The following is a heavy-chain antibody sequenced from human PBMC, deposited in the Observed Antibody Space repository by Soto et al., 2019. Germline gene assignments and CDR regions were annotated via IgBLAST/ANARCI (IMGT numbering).Heavy chain of an antibody. CDR3: AGVCWICTSGYLYYYYYGMDV. Sequence: QVQLVQSGAEVKKPGASVKVSCKASGYTFTSYGISWVRQAPGQGLEWMGWIRAYNGNTNYAQKLQGRVTMTTDTYTSTVYMELRSLRSDDTAVYFCAGVCWICTSGYLYYYYYGMDVWGQGTTVRVCS. CDR2: IRAYNGNT. V-gene: IGHV1-18*01. D-gene: IGHD2-2*01. CDR1: GYTFTSYG. J-gene: IGHJ6*02.